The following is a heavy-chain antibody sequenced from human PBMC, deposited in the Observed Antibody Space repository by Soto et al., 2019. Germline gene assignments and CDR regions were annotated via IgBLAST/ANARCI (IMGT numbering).Heavy chain of an antibody. J-gene: IGHJ3*01. CDR3: ARVKVPAAILGAFDL. CDR2: ISANSGDT. D-gene: IGHD2-2*02. V-gene: IGHV1-18*04. Sequence: ASVKVSCKASGYTFANYGISWVRQAPGQGLEWMGWISANSGDTNSAQKVQGRVTMTTDTSTRTAYMEMRSLKSDDTAVYYCARVKVPAAILGAFDLWGQGTLVTVSS. CDR1: GYTFANYG.